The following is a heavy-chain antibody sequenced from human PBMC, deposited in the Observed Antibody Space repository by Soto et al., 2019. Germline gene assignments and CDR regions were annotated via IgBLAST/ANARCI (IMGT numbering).Heavy chain of an antibody. J-gene: IGHJ6*01. Sequence: QVQLVQSGAEVKKPGASVKVSCKASGYTFFNYGINWVLQAPGQGLEWMGLISGYNGNTNYSQMVQGRVTMTTYTSTSTAYVELGSLRSDDKNVYYCARDRRDVRTGFYYGMYFWGQDTTVTVSS. CDR1: GYTFFNYG. D-gene: IGHD2-2*01. CDR3: ARDRRDVRTGFYYGMYF. CDR2: ISGYNGNT. V-gene: IGHV1-18*04.